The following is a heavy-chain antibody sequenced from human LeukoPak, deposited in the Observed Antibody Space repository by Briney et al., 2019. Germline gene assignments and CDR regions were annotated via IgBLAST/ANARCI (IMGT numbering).Heavy chain of an antibody. Sequence: PGGSLRLSCAASGFTFSSYSMNWVRQAPGKGLEWVSYISSSSSTIYYADSVKGRFTISRDNAKNSLYLQMNSLRAEDTAVYYCARGLPYSSSSWGVYYFDYWGQGTLVTVSS. CDR1: GFTFSSYS. V-gene: IGHV3-48*01. J-gene: IGHJ4*02. CDR3: ARGLPYSSSSWGVYYFDY. CDR2: ISSSSSTI. D-gene: IGHD6-6*01.